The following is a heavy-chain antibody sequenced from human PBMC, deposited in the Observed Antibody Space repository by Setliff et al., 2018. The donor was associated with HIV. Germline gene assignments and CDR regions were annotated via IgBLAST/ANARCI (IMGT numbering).Heavy chain of an antibody. Sequence: GGSLRLSCAASGFTFMNYAMSWVRQAPGKGLAWVSTISGSGGNTYYADSVKGRFTISRDNSKNTLYLQMNSLRAEDTAVYYCAKYSSGWTPYSYMDVWGKGTTVTVSS. CDR1: GFTFMNYA. D-gene: IGHD6-19*01. J-gene: IGHJ6*03. CDR3: AKYSSGWTPYSYMDV. V-gene: IGHV3-23*01. CDR2: ISGSGGNT.